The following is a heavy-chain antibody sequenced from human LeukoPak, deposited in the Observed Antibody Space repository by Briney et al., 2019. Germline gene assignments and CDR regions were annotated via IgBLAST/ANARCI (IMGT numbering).Heavy chain of an antibody. CDR3: VRRDGLGVFDI. J-gene: IGHJ3*02. V-gene: IGHV5-51*01. CDR1: GYRYTNYW. Sequence: GASLKISCRGSGYRYTNYWIGWVRQMPGEVVEWMWIIYPGDSVTRYSPSFQGQITISADKSISNAYLQWSSLKASDTAMYFCVRRDGLGVFDIWGQGTMVTVSS. CDR2: IYPGDSVT. D-gene: IGHD5-24*01.